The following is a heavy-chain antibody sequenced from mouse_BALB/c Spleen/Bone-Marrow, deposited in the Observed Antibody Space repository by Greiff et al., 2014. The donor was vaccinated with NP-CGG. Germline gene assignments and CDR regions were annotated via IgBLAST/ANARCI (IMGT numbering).Heavy chain of an antibody. V-gene: IGHV1-87*01. J-gene: IGHJ3*01. D-gene: IGHD2-14*01. CDR2: IYPGDGDT. CDR1: GYTFSSYW. Sequence: QVQLQQSGAELARPGASVKLSCKASGYTFSSYWMQWVQQRPGQGLEWIGSIYPGDGDTRYTQKFKGKATLTADKSSSTAYMQLSSLASEDSAVYYCARGAYYRYDGFAYWGQGTLVTVSA. CDR3: ARGAYYRYDGFAY.